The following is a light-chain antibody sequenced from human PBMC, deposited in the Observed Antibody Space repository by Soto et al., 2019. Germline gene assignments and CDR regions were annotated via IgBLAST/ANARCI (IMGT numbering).Light chain of an antibody. CDR3: QQYNSSSLT. CDR2: DAS. J-gene: IGKJ4*01. CDR1: QSISSW. V-gene: IGKV1-5*01. Sequence: DIQMTQSPSTLSASVGDRVTITLLASQSISSWLAWYKQKPGKALKLLIYDASSLVSGVPSSFSGSGSGTAFTLTISSLQPDDFATYDCQQYNSSSLTVGGGTKVEIK.